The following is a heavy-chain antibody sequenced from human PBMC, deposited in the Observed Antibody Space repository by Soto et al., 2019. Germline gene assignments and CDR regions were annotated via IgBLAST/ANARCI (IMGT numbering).Heavy chain of an antibody. D-gene: IGHD2-15*01. CDR1: GYSFTSYW. V-gene: IGHV5-10-1*01. J-gene: IGHJ6*01. CDR2: IDPSDSYT. CDR3: ARHQEDWSGGSRDKKYGMDV. Sequence: GESLKISCKGSGYSFTSYWISWVRQMPGKGLEWMGRIDPSDSYTNYSPSFQGHVTISADKSISTAYLQWSSLKASDTAMYYCARHQEDWSGGSRDKKYGMDVWGQGTTVTVSS.